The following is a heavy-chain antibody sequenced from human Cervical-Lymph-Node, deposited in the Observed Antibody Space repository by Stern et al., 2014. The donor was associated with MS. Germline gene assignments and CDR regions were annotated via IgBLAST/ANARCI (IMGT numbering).Heavy chain of an antibody. D-gene: IGHD2-8*02. V-gene: IGHV4-39*01. CDR1: GDSISSYTHY. Sequence: QLVESGPGLVKPSETLSLTCAVSGDSISSYTHYWAWIRQPPGKGLEWIGSVYYSGATYYNPSLKSPVTISEDTSKNHFSLGLNSVTAADTAVYYCAKHACTGAACPFDLWGQGTLVTVSS. CDR3: AKHACTGAACPFDL. CDR2: VYYSGAT. J-gene: IGHJ4*02.